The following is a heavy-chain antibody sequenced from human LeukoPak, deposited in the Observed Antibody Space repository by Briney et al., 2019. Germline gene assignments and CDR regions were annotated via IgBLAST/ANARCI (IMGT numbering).Heavy chain of an antibody. CDR2: IYHSGST. Sequence: PSETLSLTCTVSGYSISSGYYWGWIRQPPGKGLEWVGSIYHSGSTYYNPSLKSRVTISVDTSKNQFSLKLSSVTAADTAVYYCASPAMAFIDQGRYNYYYYMDVWGKGTTVTVSS. J-gene: IGHJ6*03. CDR3: ASPAMAFIDQGRYNYYYYMDV. V-gene: IGHV4-38-2*02. CDR1: GYSISSGYY. D-gene: IGHD5-18*01.